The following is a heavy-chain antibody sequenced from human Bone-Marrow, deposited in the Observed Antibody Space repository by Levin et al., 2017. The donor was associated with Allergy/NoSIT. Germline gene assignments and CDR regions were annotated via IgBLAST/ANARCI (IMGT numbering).Heavy chain of an antibody. J-gene: IGHJ4*02. CDR3: AKEGGDGYCSSSSCQNFDY. V-gene: IGHV3-23*01. Sequence: PGESLKISCAASGFTFSSYAMSWVRQAPGKGLEWVSAISGSGGSTYYADSVKGRFTISRDNSKNTLYLQMNSLRAEDTAVYYCAKEGGDGYCSSSSCQNFDYWGQGTLVTVSS. D-gene: IGHD2-2*03. CDR1: GFTFSSYA. CDR2: ISGSGGST.